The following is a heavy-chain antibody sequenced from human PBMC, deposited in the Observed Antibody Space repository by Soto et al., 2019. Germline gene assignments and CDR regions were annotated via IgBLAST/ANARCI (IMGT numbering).Heavy chain of an antibody. CDR3: ARGITILVVYGMDV. CDR2: IIPIFGTA. V-gene: IGHV1-69*06. D-gene: IGHD3-3*01. CDR1: GGTFSSYA. Sequence: SVKVSCKASGGTFSSYAISWVRQAPGQGLEWMGGIIPIFGTANYAQKFQGRVTITADKSTSTAYMELSSLRSEDTAVYYCARGITILVVYGMDVWGQGTTLTVSS. J-gene: IGHJ6*02.